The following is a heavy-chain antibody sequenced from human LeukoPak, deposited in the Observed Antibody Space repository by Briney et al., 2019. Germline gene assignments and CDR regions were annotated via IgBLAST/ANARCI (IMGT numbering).Heavy chain of an antibody. J-gene: IGHJ4*02. CDR2: IHYNGNT. CDR1: GDSISSYY. CDR3: ARASRGYYYGSGSSYFDY. V-gene: IGHV4-59*12. Sequence: PSETLSLTCSVSGDSISSYYWTWIRQTPGKGLEWIAYIHYNGNTKSNPSLRSRVTISLDTSKNQFSLKLSSVTAADTAVYYCARASRGYYYGSGSSYFDYWGQGTLVTVSS. D-gene: IGHD3-10*01.